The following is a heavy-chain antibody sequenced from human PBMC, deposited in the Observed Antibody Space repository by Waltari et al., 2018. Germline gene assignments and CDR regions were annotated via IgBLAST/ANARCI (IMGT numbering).Heavy chain of an antibody. CDR2: ISSSSSYI. V-gene: IGHV3-21*01. CDR1: GFTFSRYS. D-gene: IGHD2-2*01. Sequence: EVQLVESGGGLVKPGWSLRLSCAASGFTFSRYSMNWVRQAPGKGLEWVSSISSSSSYIYYADSVKGRFTSSRDNAKNSLYLQMNSLRAEDTAVYYCARDQLFDIWGQGTMVTVSS. J-gene: IGHJ3*02. CDR3: ARDQLFDI.